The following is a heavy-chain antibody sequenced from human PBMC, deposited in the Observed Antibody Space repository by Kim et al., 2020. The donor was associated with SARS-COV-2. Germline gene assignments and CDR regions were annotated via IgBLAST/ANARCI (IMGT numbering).Heavy chain of an antibody. CDR2: ISHDGTSQ. J-gene: IGHJ6*02. CDR3: AQDVWAYSGMDA. CDR1: GFTFSACA. Sequence: GGSLRLSCAASGFTFSACAMTWVRQVPGKGLEWVSSISHDGTSQHYAYSVKGRFTISRDDFKNTLHLRLTRLRAEDTALYYCAQDVWAYSGMDAWGQGT. D-gene: IGHD3-16*01. V-gene: IGHV3-23*01.